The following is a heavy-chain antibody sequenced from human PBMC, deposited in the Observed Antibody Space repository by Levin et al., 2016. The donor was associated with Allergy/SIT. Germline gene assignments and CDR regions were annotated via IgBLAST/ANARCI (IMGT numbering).Heavy chain of an antibody. Sequence: GESLKISCKGSGYSFTSYWISWVRQMPGKGLEWMGRIDPSDSYTNYSPSFQGHVTISADKSISTAYLQWSSLKASDTAMYYCARPPDYGDELWYFDLWGRGTLVTVSS. CDR1: GYSFTSYW. V-gene: IGHV5-10-1*01. CDR3: ARPPDYGDELWYFDL. J-gene: IGHJ2*01. D-gene: IGHD4-17*01. CDR2: IDPSDSYT.